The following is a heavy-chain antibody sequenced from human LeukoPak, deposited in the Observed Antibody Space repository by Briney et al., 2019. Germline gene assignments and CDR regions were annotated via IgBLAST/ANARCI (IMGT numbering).Heavy chain of an antibody. CDR1: GFTFGDYV. Sequence: GGSLRLSCTASGFTFGDYVMSWVRQAPGKGLEWVGFIRSKAYGGTTEYAASVKGRFTISRDDSKSIAYLQMNSLKTEDTAVYYCTRGKYYDFWSGYYPDYWGQGTQVTVSS. CDR3: TRGKYYDFWSGYYPDY. D-gene: IGHD3-3*01. J-gene: IGHJ4*02. CDR2: IRSKAYGGTT. V-gene: IGHV3-49*04.